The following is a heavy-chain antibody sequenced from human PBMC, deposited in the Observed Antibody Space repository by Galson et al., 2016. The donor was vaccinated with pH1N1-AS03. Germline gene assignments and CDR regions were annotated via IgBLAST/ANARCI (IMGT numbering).Heavy chain of an antibody. CDR1: GFTFSIFS. CDR2: ISGNGGST. J-gene: IGHJ4*02. CDR3: VKDLVSASD. V-gene: IGHV3-64D*06. D-gene: IGHD2-2*01. Sequence: SLRLSCAASGFTFSIFSLHWVRQAPGKGLEYVSTISGNGGSTYYAASVKVRFTISRDNSMNKVFLQMSSLRLEDTGVYYCVKDLVSASDWGQGTPVTVSS.